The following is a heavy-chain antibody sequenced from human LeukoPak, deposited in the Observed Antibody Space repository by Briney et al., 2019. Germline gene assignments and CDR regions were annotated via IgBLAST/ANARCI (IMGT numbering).Heavy chain of an antibody. CDR1: GGTFSSYA. D-gene: IGHD3-22*01. CDR3: AGEDNSSGYRPFDI. J-gene: IGHJ3*02. Sequence: ASVKVSCKASGGTFSSYAISWVRQAPGQGLEWMGGINPNNGGTNYAQKFQGRVTMTRDMSMSTAYMELSRLRSDDTAVYYCAGEDNSSGYRPFDIWGQGTMVTVSS. CDR2: INPNNGGT. V-gene: IGHV1-2*02.